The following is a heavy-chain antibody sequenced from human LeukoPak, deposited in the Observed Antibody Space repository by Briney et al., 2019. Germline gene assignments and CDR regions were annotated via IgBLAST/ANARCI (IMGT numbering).Heavy chain of an antibody. CDR1: GFPFSSYS. Sequence: GGSLRLSCAASGFPFSSYSMNWVRQATGKGLEWVSSISSSSNNIYYADSVKGRFTISRDNAKNSLYLQMNSLRAEDTAVYYCARGLRGSSNYYFDYWGQGTLVTVSS. D-gene: IGHD1-1*01. J-gene: IGHJ4*02. CDR3: ARGLRGSSNYYFDY. CDR2: ISSSSNNI. V-gene: IGHV3-21*01.